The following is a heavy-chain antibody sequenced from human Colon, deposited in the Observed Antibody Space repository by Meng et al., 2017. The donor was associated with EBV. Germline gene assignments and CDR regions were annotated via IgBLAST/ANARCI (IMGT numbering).Heavy chain of an antibody. J-gene: IGHJ4*02. D-gene: IGHD2-2*03. CDR1: GGSLSGYY. Sequence: QVQLQQVGEGLLKPSETLSLTCGVSGGSLSGYYWSWIRHFPGRTLEFIGDINHSGSANYNPSLRSRVTISVDTSKNQIFLNLHSVTAADTAVYHCARTFGYCSNNNCPRTLGYWGQGTLVTVSS. V-gene: IGHV4-34*02. CDR2: INHSGSA. CDR3: ARTFGYCSNNNCPRTLGY.